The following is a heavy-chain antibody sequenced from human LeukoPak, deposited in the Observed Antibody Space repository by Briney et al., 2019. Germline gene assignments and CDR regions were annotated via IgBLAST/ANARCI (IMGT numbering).Heavy chain of an antibody. CDR2: INPNSGGT. CDR3: ARGRGSGWGYYDY. Sequence: ASVKVSCKASGYTFTGYYMHWVRQAPGQGLEWMGWINPNSGGTNYAQKFQGRVTMTRDTSISTAYMELSRLRSDDTAVYYCARGRGSGWGYYDYWGQGTLLTVSS. CDR1: GYTFTGYY. J-gene: IGHJ4*02. V-gene: IGHV1-2*02. D-gene: IGHD6-19*01.